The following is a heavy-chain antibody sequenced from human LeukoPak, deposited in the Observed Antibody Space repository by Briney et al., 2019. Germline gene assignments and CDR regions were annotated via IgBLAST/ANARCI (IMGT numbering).Heavy chain of an antibody. CDR1: GGSISSGDYY. CDR2: IYYSGST. V-gene: IGHV4-30-4*08. J-gene: IGHJ3*02. CDR3: ARDGFQVAAGIDAFDI. D-gene: IGHD6-13*01. Sequence: SETLSLTCTVSGGSISSGDYYWSWIRQPPGKGLEWIGYIYYSGSTYYNPSLKSRVTISVDTSKNQFSLKLSSVTAADTAVYYCARDGFQVAAGIDAFDIWGQGTMVTVSS.